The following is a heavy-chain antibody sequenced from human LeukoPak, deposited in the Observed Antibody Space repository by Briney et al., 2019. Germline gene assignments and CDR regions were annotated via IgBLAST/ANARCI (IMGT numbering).Heavy chain of an antibody. CDR3: ARDNWLPHIIFVY. CDR2: ISYDGSNK. Sequence: GGSLRLSCAVSGFTVSSYAMHWVRQAPCKAREWVAVISYDGSNKYYADYVKGRFTISRDNTKNTLYLQMNSLRAEDTAVYYCARDNWLPHIIFVYWGQGTLVTVSS. D-gene: IGHD1-20*01. J-gene: IGHJ4*02. CDR1: GFTVSSYA. V-gene: IGHV3-30-3*01.